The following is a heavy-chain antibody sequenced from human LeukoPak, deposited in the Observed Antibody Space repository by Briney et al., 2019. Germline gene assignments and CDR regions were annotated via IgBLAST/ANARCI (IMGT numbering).Heavy chain of an antibody. CDR3: ARDGHYDILTGYSPKDFQH. CDR1: GFTFSSCS. Sequence: GGSLRLSCAASGFTFSSCSMNWVRQAPGKGLEWVSSISSSSSYIYYADSVKGRFTISRDNAKNSVYLQMNSLRAEDTAVYYCARDGHYDILTGYSPKDFQHWGQGTLVTVSS. D-gene: IGHD3-9*01. J-gene: IGHJ1*01. V-gene: IGHV3-21*01. CDR2: ISSSSSYI.